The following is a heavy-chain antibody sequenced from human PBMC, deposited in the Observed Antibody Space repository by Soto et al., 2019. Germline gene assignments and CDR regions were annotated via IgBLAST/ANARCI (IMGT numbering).Heavy chain of an antibody. V-gene: IGHV4-59*01. J-gene: IGHJ4*02. CDR3: ARHYGSGTYPLDY. CDR1: GGSISGYY. Sequence: SETLSLTCTGSGGSISGYYWGWIRQPPGKGLEYIGYIYYTGTTNYNPSLQSRVTMSVDTSKNQLSLELSSVTAADTAVYYCARHYGSGTYPLDYWGQGTLVT. CDR2: IYYTGTT. D-gene: IGHD3-10*01.